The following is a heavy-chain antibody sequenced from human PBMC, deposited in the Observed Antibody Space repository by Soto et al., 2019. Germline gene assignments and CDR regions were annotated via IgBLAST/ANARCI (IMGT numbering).Heavy chain of an antibody. CDR2: ISSNSRTI. D-gene: IGHD3-3*01. J-gene: IGHJ4*02. CDR1: GYAFNRYS. CDR3: ARELEWELSPFDY. V-gene: IGHV3-48*01. Sequence: EVQLVESGGGLVQPGGALRLSCAASGYAFNRYSMTWLRQARGKVMEWVSYISSNSRTIYYADSLKGRFTISRDNAKNALYLHMNSLRAEDTAVYYCARELEWELSPFDYWGQGTLVTVSS.